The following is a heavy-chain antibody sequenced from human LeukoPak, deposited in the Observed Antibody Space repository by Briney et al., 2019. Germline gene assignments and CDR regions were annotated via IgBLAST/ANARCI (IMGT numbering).Heavy chain of an antibody. D-gene: IGHD2-15*01. CDR1: GYSFTSYW. J-gene: IGHJ6*02. CDR2: IYPGDSDT. CDR3: ARLSCSGGSCYQVYYYYYGMDV. V-gene: IGHV5-51*01. Sequence: GESLKISCKGSGYSFTSYWIGWVRPMPGKGLEWMGIIYPGDSDTRYSPSFQGQVTISADKSISTAYLQWSSLKASDTAMYYCARLSCSGGSCYQVYYYYYGMDVWGQGTTVTVSS.